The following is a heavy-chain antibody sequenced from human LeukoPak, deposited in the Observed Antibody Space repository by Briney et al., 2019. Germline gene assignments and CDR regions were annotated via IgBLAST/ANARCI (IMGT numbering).Heavy chain of an antibody. CDR1: GFTFSSYA. CDR2: ISGSGGST. V-gene: IGHV3-23*01. D-gene: IGHD2-2*02. J-gene: IGHJ4*02. Sequence: GGSLRLSCAASGFTFSSYAMSWVRQAPGKGLEWVSAISGSGGSTYYADSVKGRFTISRDNSKNTLYPQMNSLRAEDTAVYYCAELGYCSSTSCYNLGLDYWGQGTLVTVSS. CDR3: AELGYCSSTSCYNLGLDY.